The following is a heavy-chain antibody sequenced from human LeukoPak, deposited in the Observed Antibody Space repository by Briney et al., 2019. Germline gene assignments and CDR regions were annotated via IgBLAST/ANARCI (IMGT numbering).Heavy chain of an antibody. CDR2: ISSSSSYI. D-gene: IGHD3-3*01. CDR1: GFTFSSYS. Sequence: PGTSLRLSCAATGFTFSSYSMNWVRQAPGKGLEWVSSISSSSSYIYYADSVKGRFTISRGNAKNSLYLQMNSLRAEDTAVYYCARGNYDFWSAFYYYYYMDVWGKGTTVTVSS. J-gene: IGHJ6*03. CDR3: ARGNYDFWSAFYYYYYMDV. V-gene: IGHV3-21*01.